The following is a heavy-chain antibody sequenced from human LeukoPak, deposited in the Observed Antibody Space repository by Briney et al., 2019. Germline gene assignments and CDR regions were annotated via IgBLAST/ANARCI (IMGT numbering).Heavy chain of an antibody. D-gene: IGHD3-10*01. CDR2: ISGSGGST. J-gene: IGHJ4*02. CDR1: GFTFSSYA. V-gene: IGHV3-23*01. Sequence: PGGSLRLSCAASGFTFSSYAMSWVRQAPGKGLEWVSAISGSGGSTYYADSVKGRFTIPRDNSKNTLYLQMNSLRAEDTAVYYCAKARRPRGSGSFDYWGQGTLVTVPS. CDR3: AKARRPRGSGSFDY.